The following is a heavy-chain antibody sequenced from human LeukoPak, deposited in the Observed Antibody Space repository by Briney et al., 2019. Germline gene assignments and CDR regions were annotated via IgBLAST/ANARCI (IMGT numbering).Heavy chain of an antibody. CDR3: ARVPIVGATRGSFDY. Sequence: SETLSLTCAVSGGSISSGGYSWSWIRQPPGKGLEWIGHIYHSGSTYYNPSLKSRVTISVDRSKNQFSLKLSSVTAADTAVYYCARVPIVGATRGSFDYWGQGTLVTVSS. CDR1: GGSISSGGYS. V-gene: IGHV4-30-2*01. CDR2: IYHSGST. D-gene: IGHD1-26*01. J-gene: IGHJ4*02.